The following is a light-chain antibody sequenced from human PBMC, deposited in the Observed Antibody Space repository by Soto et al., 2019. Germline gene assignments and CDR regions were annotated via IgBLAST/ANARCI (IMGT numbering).Light chain of an antibody. Sequence: EIVLTLSPVTLSLSPGERATLCCRASQGVSSSYLGWYQLKRGQAPRLLIYGASSRATGIPDRFRGCGSGTDVTLTISRLEPEDFAVYYCQYYGSSPTTFGQGTKVDIK. CDR3: QYYGSSPTT. J-gene: IGKJ1*01. CDR1: QGVSSSY. CDR2: GAS. V-gene: IGKV3-20*01.